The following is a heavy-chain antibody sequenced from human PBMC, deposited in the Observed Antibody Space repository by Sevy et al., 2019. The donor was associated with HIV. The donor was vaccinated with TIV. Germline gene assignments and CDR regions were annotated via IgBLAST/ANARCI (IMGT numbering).Heavy chain of an antibody. Sequence: GGSLRLSCAASGFIFSSYGMHWVRQAPGKGLEWVAVLWYDGSNKYYADSVKGRFTISRDNSKNTLYLQMNSLRAEDTAVYYCARDGDTAVGYYFDYWGQGTLVTVSS. V-gene: IGHV3-33*01. D-gene: IGHD5-18*01. CDR3: ARDGDTAVGYYFDY. CDR1: GFIFSSYG. CDR2: LWYDGSNK. J-gene: IGHJ4*02.